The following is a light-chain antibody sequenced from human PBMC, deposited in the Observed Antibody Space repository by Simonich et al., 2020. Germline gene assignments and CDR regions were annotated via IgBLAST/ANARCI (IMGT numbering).Light chain of an antibody. CDR2: YAS. J-gene: IGKJ4*01. CDR3: QQRSNWPPLT. Sequence: EIVLTQSPATLSLSPGERATLSCRASQSVSSYLAWYQQKPGQAPRLLIYYASHRATGIPARFSGRGSGTDFTLTISSLEPEDCAVYYCQQRSNWPPLTFGGGTKVEIK. CDR1: QSVSSY. V-gene: IGKV3-11*01.